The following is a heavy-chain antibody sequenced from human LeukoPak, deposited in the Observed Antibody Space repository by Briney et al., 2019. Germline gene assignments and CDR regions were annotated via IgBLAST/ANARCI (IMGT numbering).Heavy chain of an antibody. CDR2: FFYGGTT. V-gene: IGHV4-39*01. CDR1: GGSISSTTYY. CDR3: ARGIYYDSSGSPWGYYFDY. D-gene: IGHD3-22*01. J-gene: IGHJ4*02. Sequence: PSETLSLTCTVSGGSISSTTYYWGWIRQPPGKGLEWIGSFFYGGTTYYNPSLKSRITMSADTSNNQFSLKLLSVTAADTAVYYCARGIYYDSSGSPWGYYFDYWGQGALVTVSS.